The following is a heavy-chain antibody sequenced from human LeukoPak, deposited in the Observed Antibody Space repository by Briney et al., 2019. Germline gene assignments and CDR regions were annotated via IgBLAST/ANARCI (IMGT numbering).Heavy chain of an antibody. J-gene: IGHJ4*02. Sequence: PGGSLRLSCAASGLSFSRFWMTWGRQAPGKGPEWVANINEDGREKYYVDSVKGRFTISRDNGKNSLYLEMNSLRADDTAVYFCVQGGHFDFWGQGAPVTVSS. CDR1: GLSFSRFW. CDR3: VQGGHFDF. CDR2: INEDGREK. D-gene: IGHD3-16*01. V-gene: IGHV3-7*01.